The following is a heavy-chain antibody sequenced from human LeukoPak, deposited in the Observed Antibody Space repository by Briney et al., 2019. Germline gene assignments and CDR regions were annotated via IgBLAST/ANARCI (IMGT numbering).Heavy chain of an antibody. J-gene: IGHJ4*02. D-gene: IGHD3-10*01. CDR1: GGSISSGGYY. CDR2: IYHSGST. CDR3: ASMMVRGVDY. V-gene: IGHV4-30-2*01. Sequence: PSETLSLTCTVSGGSISSGGYYWSWIRQHPGKGLEWIGYIYHSGSTYYNPSLKSRVTISVDRSKNQFSLKLSSVTAADTAVYFCASMMVRGVDYWGQGTLVTVSS.